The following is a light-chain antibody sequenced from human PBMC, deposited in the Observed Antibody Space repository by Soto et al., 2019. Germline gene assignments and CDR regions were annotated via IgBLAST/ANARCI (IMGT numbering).Light chain of an antibody. CDR2: GNN. J-gene: IGLJ1*01. CDR3: QSYDTGLRGYV. Sequence: QSALTQPPSVSGAPGQRVTFSCTGSSSNIGAGYDVHWYQHLPGTAPKLLIYGNNNRPSGVPDRFSGSKSGTSASLAITGLQAEDEADYYCQSYDTGLRGYVFGTGTQLTVL. V-gene: IGLV1-40*01. CDR1: SSNIGAGYD.